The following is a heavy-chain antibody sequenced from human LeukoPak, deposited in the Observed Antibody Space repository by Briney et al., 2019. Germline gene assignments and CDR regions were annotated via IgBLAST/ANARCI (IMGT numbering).Heavy chain of an antibody. CDR2: IWCDGSNK. V-gene: IGHV3-33*01. CDR1: GFTFSSYA. Sequence: LPGGSLRLSCAASGFTFSSYAMHWVRQAPGKGLEWVAVIWCDGSNKYYADSVKGRFTISRDNSKNTLYLQMNSLRAEDTAVYYCAREKFTFIVGTTRQRYFDYWGQGTLVTVSS. CDR3: AREKFTFIVGTTRQRYFDY. J-gene: IGHJ4*02. D-gene: IGHD1-26*01.